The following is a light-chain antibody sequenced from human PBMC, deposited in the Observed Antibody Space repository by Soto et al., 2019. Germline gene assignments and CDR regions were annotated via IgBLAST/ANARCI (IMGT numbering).Light chain of an antibody. Sequence: DIQMTQSPSTLSASVGDRVTITCRASQSISNWLAWYQQKPGGAPKLLIYDASNLQGGVPSRFSGSGSGTEFTLTISSLQPDDFATYYCQQYNTYPGTFGQGTEVEIK. J-gene: IGKJ1*01. V-gene: IGKV1-5*01. CDR1: QSISNW. CDR2: DAS. CDR3: QQYNTYPGT.